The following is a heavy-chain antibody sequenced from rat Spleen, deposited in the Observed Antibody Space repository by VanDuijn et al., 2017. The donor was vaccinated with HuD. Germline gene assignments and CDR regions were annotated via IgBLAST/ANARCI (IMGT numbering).Heavy chain of an antibody. D-gene: IGHD4-1*01. Sequence: QVQLKESGPGLGQPSQTLSLTCTVAGFSLTSYNVHWIRQPPGKGLEWMGGIWTGGSTAYNSLLKSRRGISRDTSKSQVFLKMTSLQTEDTATYDGARNGGELGYWGQGVMVTVSS. J-gene: IGHJ2*01. CDR2: IWTGGST. V-gene: IGHV2-41*01. CDR1: GFSLTSYN. CDR3: ARNGGELGY.